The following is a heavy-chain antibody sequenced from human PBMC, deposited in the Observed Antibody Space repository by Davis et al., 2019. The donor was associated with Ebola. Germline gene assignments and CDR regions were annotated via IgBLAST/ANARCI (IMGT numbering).Heavy chain of an antibody. J-gene: IGHJ4*02. CDR3: ARDAFSLSRYDTEDH. D-gene: IGHD3-9*01. Sequence: PGGSLRPSCAASGFTFSSYWMSWVRQAPGKGLEWVSYISGSATSTFYADSVKGRFTISRDNARDSLYLQMDSLRVEDTAIYYCARDAFSLSRYDTEDHWGQGTLVTVSS. V-gene: IGHV3-48*04. CDR2: ISGSATST. CDR1: GFTFSSYW.